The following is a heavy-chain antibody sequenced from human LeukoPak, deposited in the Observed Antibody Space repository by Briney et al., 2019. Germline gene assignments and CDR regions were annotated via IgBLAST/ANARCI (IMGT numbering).Heavy chain of an antibody. CDR1: GGSISCYY. J-gene: IGHJ6*02. CDR2: IYYRGST. V-gene: IGHV4-59*01. D-gene: IGHD6-13*01. CDR3: ARDRSRRSSWNNYYYYGMDV. Sequence: SETVSLTCTVSGGSISCYYWSWIRQPPGEGLEWIGYIYYRGSTNYNPSPKSRVTISVDTSKNQFSLKLSSVTAADTAVYYCARDRSRRSSWNNYYYYGMDVWGQGTTVTVSS.